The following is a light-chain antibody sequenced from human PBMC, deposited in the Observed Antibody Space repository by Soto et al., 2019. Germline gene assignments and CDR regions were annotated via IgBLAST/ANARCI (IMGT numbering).Light chain of an antibody. CDR3: SSYTSSSTHHAV. V-gene: IGLV2-14*01. CDR1: SSDVGGYNY. CDR2: DVS. J-gene: IGLJ7*01. Sequence: QSALTQPASVSGSPGQSITISCTGTSSDVGGYNYVSWYQQHPGKAPKLMIYDVSNRPSGVSNRFSGSKSGNTASLTISGLQAEDEADYYCSSYTSSSTHHAVFGGGPQLTVL.